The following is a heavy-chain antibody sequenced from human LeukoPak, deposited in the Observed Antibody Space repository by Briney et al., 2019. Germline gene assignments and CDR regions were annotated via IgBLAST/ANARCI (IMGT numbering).Heavy chain of an antibody. Sequence: PGGSLRLSCAASGFTFSDYYMSWIRQAPGKGLEWVSYISSSGSTIYYADSVKGRFTISRDNSKNTVYLQMTSLRDEDTAIYYCALNAYYSGMTTWGQGALVTVSS. J-gene: IGHJ4*02. CDR1: GFTFSDYY. CDR2: ISSSGSTI. D-gene: IGHD3-10*01. CDR3: ALNAYYSGMTT. V-gene: IGHV3-11*01.